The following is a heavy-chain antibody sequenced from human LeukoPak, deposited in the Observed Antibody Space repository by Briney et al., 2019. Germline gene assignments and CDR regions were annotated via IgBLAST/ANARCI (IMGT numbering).Heavy chain of an antibody. Sequence: PSENLSLTCAVYGGSFSGYYWSWIRQPPGKGLEWMGEINHSGSTNYNPSLKSRVTISVDTSKNQFSLKLSSVTAADTAVYYCASLIWSGYYRPDYFEYWGQGTLVTVSS. CDR2: INHSGST. CDR3: ASLIWSGYYRPDYFEY. V-gene: IGHV4-34*01. D-gene: IGHD3-3*01. J-gene: IGHJ4*02. CDR1: GGSFSGYY.